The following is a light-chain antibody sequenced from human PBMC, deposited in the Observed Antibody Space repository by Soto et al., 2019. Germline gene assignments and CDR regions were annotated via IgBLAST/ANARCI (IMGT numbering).Light chain of an antibody. CDR2: KAS. Sequence: DIQMTQSPSTLSASVGDKVTITCRASQSISSWLAWYQQKPGKAPKLLIYKASTLESGVPSNFSGSGSGTEFTLSISSLQPEDFATYYCQQYNSYPWTFGQGPRWMSN. CDR1: QSISSW. CDR3: QQYNSYPWT. V-gene: IGKV1-5*03. J-gene: IGKJ1*01.